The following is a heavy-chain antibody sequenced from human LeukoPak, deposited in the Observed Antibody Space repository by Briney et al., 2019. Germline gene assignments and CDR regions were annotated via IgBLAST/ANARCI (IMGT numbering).Heavy chain of an antibody. J-gene: IGHJ4*02. V-gene: IGHV3-11*04. D-gene: IGHD2-2*01. CDR1: GFTFSDYY. CDR3: ARDPDPVGYCSSTSCYDRIDYFDY. Sequence: GGSLRLSCAASGFTFSDYYTSWIRQAPGKGRGWVSYISSSGSTIYYADSVKGRFTISRDHAKNSLYLQMNSLRAEDTAVYYCARDPDPVGYCSSTSCYDRIDYFDYWGQGTLVTVSS. CDR2: ISSSGSTI.